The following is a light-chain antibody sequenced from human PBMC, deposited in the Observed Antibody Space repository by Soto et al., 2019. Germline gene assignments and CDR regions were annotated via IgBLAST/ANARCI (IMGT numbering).Light chain of an antibody. V-gene: IGKV1-39*01. J-gene: IGKJ4*01. Sequence: DIQMTQCPSSVSASVGDRVTITCRASQSISSYLNWYQQKPGKAPKLLIYAASSLQSGVPSRFSGSGSGTDFTLTISSLQPEDFATYYCQQSYSTPFTFGGGTKVEIK. CDR2: AAS. CDR1: QSISSY. CDR3: QQSYSTPFT.